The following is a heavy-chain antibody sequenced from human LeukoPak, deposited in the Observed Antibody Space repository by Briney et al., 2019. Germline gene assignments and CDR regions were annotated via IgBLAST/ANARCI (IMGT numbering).Heavy chain of an antibody. V-gene: IGHV3-73*01. Sequence: GGSLRLSCAASGFTFSGSAMHWVRQASGKGLEWVGRIRSKANSYATAYAASVKGRFTISRDDSKNTAYLQMNSLKTEDTAVYYCAKWGTAMVSYYYYGMDVWGQGTTVTVSS. CDR1: GFTFSGSA. CDR3: AKWGTAMVSYYYYGMDV. CDR2: IRSKANSYAT. D-gene: IGHD5-18*01. J-gene: IGHJ6*02.